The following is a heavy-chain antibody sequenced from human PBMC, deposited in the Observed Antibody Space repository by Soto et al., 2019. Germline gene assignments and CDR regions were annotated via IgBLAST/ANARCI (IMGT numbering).Heavy chain of an antibody. CDR1: GRTLSSYA. D-gene: IGHD6-13*01. CDR3: ARVRKGIAAKYYYYGMDV. V-gene: IGHV1-2*02. Sequence: GTSVKVSCKDSGRTLSSYAISWVRQAPGQGLEWMGGINPICGSTNYAQKFQGRVTMTRDTSTSTAYMELSRLRSDDTAVYYCARVRKGIAAKYYYYGMDVWGQGTTVTVSS. CDR2: INPICGST. J-gene: IGHJ6*02.